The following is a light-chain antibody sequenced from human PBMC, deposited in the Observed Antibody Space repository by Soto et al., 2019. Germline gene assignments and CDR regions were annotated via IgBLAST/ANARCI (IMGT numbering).Light chain of an antibody. CDR2: GAS. Sequence: EIVLTQSPGILSLSPGERATLSCRASQSVSNEFLAWYQQKPGQAPRLLIYGASTSATDVPVRFSGSGAGGDCFPSNSRLEQEDFSGYYCHQYGSFPPRTFGQGTKVDMK. V-gene: IGKV3-20*01. CDR1: QSVSNEF. J-gene: IGKJ1*01. CDR3: HQYGSFPPRT.